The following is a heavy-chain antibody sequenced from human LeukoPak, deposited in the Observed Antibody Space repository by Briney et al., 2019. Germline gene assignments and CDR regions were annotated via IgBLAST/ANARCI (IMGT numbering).Heavy chain of an antibody. CDR2: IYTSGST. CDR3: ARSDGYGLIGI. Sequence: SETLSLTCTVSGGSISSGSYYWSWIRQPAGKGLEWIGRIYTSGSTNYNPSLKSRVTISLDTSKNQFSLNLSSVTAADTAVYYCARSDGYGLIGIWGQGTMVTVSS. J-gene: IGHJ3*02. V-gene: IGHV4-61*02. CDR1: GGSISSGSYY. D-gene: IGHD3-10*01.